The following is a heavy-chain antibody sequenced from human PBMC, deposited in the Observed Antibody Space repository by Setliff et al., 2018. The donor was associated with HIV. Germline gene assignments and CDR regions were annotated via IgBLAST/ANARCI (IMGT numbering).Heavy chain of an antibody. J-gene: IGHJ4*02. CDR3: ARTSGARTTDY. V-gene: IGHV5-51*01. Sequence: PGESLKISCKGSGYRFTSYWIGWVRQMPGKGLEWMGIIYPGDSETRYSPSFQGQATISVDKSISTVYLQWSNLKASDSAMYYCARTSGARTTDYWGQGTLVTVSS. CDR2: IYPGDSET. D-gene: IGHD1-1*01. CDR1: GYRFTSYW.